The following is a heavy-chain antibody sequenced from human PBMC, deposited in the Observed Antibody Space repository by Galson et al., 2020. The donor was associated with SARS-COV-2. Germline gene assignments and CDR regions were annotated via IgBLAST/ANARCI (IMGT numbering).Heavy chain of an antibody. J-gene: IGHJ3*02. D-gene: IGHD3-10*01. CDR2: IYYSGST. CDR1: GGSVSSGSYY. Sequence: SETLSLTCTVSGGSVSSGSYYWSWIRQPPGKGLEWIGYIYYSGSTNYNPSLKSRVTISVDTSKNQFSLKLSSVTAADTAVYYCARSGLLLWFVEFHDAFDIWGQGTMVTVAS. V-gene: IGHV4-61*01. CDR3: ARSGLLLWFVEFHDAFDI.